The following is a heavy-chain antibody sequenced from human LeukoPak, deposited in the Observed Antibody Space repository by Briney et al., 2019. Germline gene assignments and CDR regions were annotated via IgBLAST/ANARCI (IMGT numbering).Heavy chain of an antibody. Sequence: GASVKVSCKASGYTFTSYAMNWVRQAPGQGLEWMGWINTNTGNPTYAQGFTGRFVFSLDTSVSTAYLQISSLKAEDTAVYYCARDSDGSGSYYKGDFDYWGQGTLVTVSS. V-gene: IGHV7-4-1*02. CDR2: INTNTGNP. D-gene: IGHD3-10*01. CDR1: GYTFTSYA. CDR3: ARDSDGSGSYYKGDFDY. J-gene: IGHJ4*02.